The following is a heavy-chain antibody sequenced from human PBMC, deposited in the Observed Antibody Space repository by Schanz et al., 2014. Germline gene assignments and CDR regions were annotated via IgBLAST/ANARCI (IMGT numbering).Heavy chain of an antibody. V-gene: IGHV3-7*01. Sequence: EVQLAESGGGLVQPGGSLRLSCAASGFTFSGFCMTWVRQAPGKGLEWVANIKKDGSEKYYVDSVKGRFTISRDNAKNSLFLQMNSLRAEDTAVYYCLAPDYDMDVWGQGTTVTVSS. CDR2: IKKDGSEK. J-gene: IGHJ6*02. CDR3: LAPDYDMDV. CDR1: GFTFSGFC.